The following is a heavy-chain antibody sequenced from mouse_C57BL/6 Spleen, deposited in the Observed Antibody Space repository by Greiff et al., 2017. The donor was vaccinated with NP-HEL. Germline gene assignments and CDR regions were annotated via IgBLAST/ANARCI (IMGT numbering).Heavy chain of an antibody. CDR3: ARGGNWDGGFAY. V-gene: IGHV1-42*01. D-gene: IGHD4-1*01. J-gene: IGHJ3*01. CDR2: INPSTGGT. Sequence: EVKLMESGPELVKPGASVKISCKASGYSFTGYYMNWVKQSPEKSLEWIGEINPSTGGTTYNQKFKAKATLTVDKSSSTAYMQLKSLTSEDSAVYYCARGGNWDGGFAYWGQGTLVTVSA. CDR1: GYSFTGYY.